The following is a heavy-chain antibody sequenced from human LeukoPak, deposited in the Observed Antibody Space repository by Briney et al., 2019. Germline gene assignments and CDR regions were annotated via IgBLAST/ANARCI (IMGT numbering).Heavy chain of an antibody. CDR3: ARHGGGTYYYDR. Sequence: SETLSLTCAVYGGSFSGYYWSWIRQPPGKGLEWIGEINHSGSSNYNPSLKSRVTISVDTSKNQFSLKLSSVTAADTAVYYCARHGGGTYYYDRWGQGTLVTVSS. D-gene: IGHD3-22*01. CDR2: INHSGSS. CDR1: GGSFSGYY. J-gene: IGHJ4*02. V-gene: IGHV4-34*01.